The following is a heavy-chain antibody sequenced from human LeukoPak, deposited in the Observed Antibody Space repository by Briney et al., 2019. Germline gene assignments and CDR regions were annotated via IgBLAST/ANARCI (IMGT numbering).Heavy chain of an antibody. CDR2: INSDGSST. J-gene: IGHJ5*02. CDR3: VRGEYCSSTSCYYNWFDP. Sequence: PGGSLRLPCAASGFTFSSYWMHWVRQAPGKGLVWVSRINSDGSSTNYADSVKGRFTISRDNAKNTLYLRMNSLRAEDTAVYYCVRGEYCSSTSCYYNWFDPWGQGTLVTVSS. D-gene: IGHD2-2*01. CDR1: GFTFSSYW. V-gene: IGHV3-74*01.